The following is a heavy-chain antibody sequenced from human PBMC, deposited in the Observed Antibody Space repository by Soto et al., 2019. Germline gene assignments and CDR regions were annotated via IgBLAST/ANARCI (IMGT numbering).Heavy chain of an antibody. CDR2: IYSGGST. CDR1: GFTVSSNY. CDR3: ARGRVWVIVVVPAVLDAFAF. Sequence: EVQLVESGGGLVQPGGSLRLSCAASGFTVSSNYMSWVRQAPGKGLEWVSVIYSGGSTYYADSVKGRFTISRHNSKNKLYLQMYSRRAEDTAVYYCARGRVWVIVVVPAVLDAFAFWGQGTMVTVSS. J-gene: IGHJ3*01. D-gene: IGHD2-2*01. V-gene: IGHV3-53*04.